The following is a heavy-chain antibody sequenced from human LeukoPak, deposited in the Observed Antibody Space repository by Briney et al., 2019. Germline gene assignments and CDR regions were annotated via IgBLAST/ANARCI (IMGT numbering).Heavy chain of an antibody. CDR3: ARSRGYCSSNSCSALDY. V-gene: IGHV5-51*01. Sequence: GESLKISCKGSGYSFTSYWIGWVRQMPGKGLEWMGIIYPGDSDTRYSPSFQGQVTISADKAISTAYLQWSSLKASDTAMYYCARSRGYCSSNSCSALDYWGQGTLVTVSS. J-gene: IGHJ4*02. D-gene: IGHD2-2*01. CDR2: IYPGDSDT. CDR1: GYSFTSYW.